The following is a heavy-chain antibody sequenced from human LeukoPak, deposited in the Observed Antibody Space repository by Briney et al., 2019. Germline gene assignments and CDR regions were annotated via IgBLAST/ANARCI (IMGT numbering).Heavy chain of an antibody. D-gene: IGHD3-3*01. CDR3: AKTPLYYDFWSGYYTFDY. V-gene: IGHV3-21*04. CDR1: GFTFSSYS. Sequence: GGSLGLSCAASGFTFSSYSMNWVRQAPGKGLEWVSSISSSSSYIYYADSVKGRFTISRDNSKNTLYLQMNSLRAEDTAVYYCAKTPLYYDFWSGYYTFDYWGQGTLVTVSS. CDR2: ISSSSSYI. J-gene: IGHJ4*02.